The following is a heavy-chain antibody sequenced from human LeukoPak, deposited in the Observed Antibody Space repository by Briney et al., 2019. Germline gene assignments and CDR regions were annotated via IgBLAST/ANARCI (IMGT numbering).Heavy chain of an antibody. D-gene: IGHD3-10*01. CDR3: XXXXXXXXSGSNAFDI. J-gene: IGHJ3*02. V-gene: IGHV3-23*01. CDR2: ISGSGGST. CDR1: GFSFGSYA. Sequence: GGSLRLSCAASGFSFGSYAMSWVRQAPGKGLEWVSAISGSGGSTYYADSVKGRFTISRDNSKNTLYLQMNSLRAEDTAVYYCXXXXXXXXSGSNAFDIWGQGTMVTVSS.